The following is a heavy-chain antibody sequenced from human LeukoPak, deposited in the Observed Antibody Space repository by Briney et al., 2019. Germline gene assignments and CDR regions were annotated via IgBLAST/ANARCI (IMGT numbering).Heavy chain of an antibody. V-gene: IGHV3-48*01. D-gene: IGHD3-16*01. CDR3: ARESWGRRFDDI. J-gene: IGHJ3*02. CDR2: ISSSSSTI. Sequence: GGSLRLSCAASGFTFSSYSMNLVRQAPGKGLEWVSYISSSSSTIYYADSVKGRFTISRDNAKNSLYLQMNSLRAEDTAVYYCARESWGRRFDDIWGQGTMVTVSS. CDR1: GFTFSSYS.